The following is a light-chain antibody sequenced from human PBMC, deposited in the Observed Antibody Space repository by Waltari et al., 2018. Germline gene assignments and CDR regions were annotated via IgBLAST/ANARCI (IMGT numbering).Light chain of an antibody. CDR3: LQHNDYPWT. V-gene: IGKV1-17*01. Sequence: DIQMTQSPSSLSASVGDRITITCRATQGIRNDLNWYQQKPGKAPRRLIYDASTLKSGVQSRFSGSGSGTEFTLTISSLQPEDFATYYCLQHNDYPWTFGQGTKVDIK. J-gene: IGKJ1*01. CDR1: QGIRND. CDR2: DAS.